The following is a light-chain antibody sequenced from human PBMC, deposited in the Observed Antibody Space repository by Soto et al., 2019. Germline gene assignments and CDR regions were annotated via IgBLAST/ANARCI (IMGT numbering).Light chain of an antibody. CDR3: SSYTRSSRYV. CDR2: DVS. J-gene: IGLJ1*01. CDR1: SSDVGGYNY. Sequence: QAVVTQPASVSGSPGQSITISCTGTSSDVGGYNYVSWYQQHPGKAPKLMIYDVSNRPSGVSNRFSGSKSGNTASLTISGLQAEDEADYYCSSYTRSSRYVFGTGTKVTVL. V-gene: IGLV2-14*01.